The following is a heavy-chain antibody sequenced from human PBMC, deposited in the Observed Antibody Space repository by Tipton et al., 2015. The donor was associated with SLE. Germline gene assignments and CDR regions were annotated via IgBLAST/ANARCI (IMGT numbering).Heavy chain of an antibody. CDR3: ARGEYSSSWYPFDY. J-gene: IGHJ4*02. V-gene: IGHV4-39*01. CDR1: GGSISSSSYY. Sequence: TLSLTCTVSGGSISSSSYYWGWIRQPPGKGLEWIGSIYYSGSTYYNPSLKSRVTISVDTSKNQFSLKLSSVTAADTAAYYCARGEYSSSWYPFDYWGQGTLVTVSS. D-gene: IGHD6-13*01. CDR2: IYYSGST.